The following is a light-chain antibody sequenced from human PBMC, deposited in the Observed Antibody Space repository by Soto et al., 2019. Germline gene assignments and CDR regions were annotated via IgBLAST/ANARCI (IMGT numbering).Light chain of an antibody. CDR1: QDISNY. J-gene: IGKJ2*01. V-gene: IGKV1-33*01. CDR3: QQYDNLLYT. Sequence: DIQMTQSPSSLSASVGDRVTITCQASQDISNYLNWYQQKPGKAPKLLIYDASNLETGVPSRFSGSGSGTYFTFTISSLQPEAIATYYCQQYDNLLYTFGQGTKLEIK. CDR2: DAS.